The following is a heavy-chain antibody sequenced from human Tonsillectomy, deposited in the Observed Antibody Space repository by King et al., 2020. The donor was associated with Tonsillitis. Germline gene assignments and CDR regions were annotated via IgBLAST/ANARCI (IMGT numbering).Heavy chain of an antibody. CDR1: GYTFTNYY. D-gene: IGHD2-21*02. CDR2: VNPMVNPSGGRT. Sequence: VQLVESRSEVMKPGASVKVSCKASGYTFTNYYLHWIRQAPGQGLEWMGMVNPMVNPSGGRTTYAQRFQGRLTMTSDPSSDTVYMELSSLRSDDTAVYYCAREPYGDDFGTFDLWGQGTLVTVSS. V-gene: IGHV1-46*01. J-gene: IGHJ4*02. CDR3: AREPYGDDFGTFDL.